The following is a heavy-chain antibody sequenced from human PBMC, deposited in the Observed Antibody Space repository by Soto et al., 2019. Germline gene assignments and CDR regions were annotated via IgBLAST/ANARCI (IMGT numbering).Heavy chain of an antibody. CDR2: INFDGTTT. CDR1: GFTFNSYW. D-gene: IGHD5-12*01. J-gene: IGHJ4*02. V-gene: IGHV3-74*01. CDR3: ARGGFRQWLLDY. Sequence: EVQLVESGGGLVQPGGSLRLSCAASGFTFNSYWIHWVRQAPGKGLVWVSRINFDGTTTNYADSVKGRFTISRDNAKNTLYLQMNGLRDEDTAVYYCARGGFRQWLLDYWGQGSLVTVSS.